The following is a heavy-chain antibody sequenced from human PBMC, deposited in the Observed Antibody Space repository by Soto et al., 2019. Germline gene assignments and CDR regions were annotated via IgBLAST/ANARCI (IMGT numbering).Heavy chain of an antibody. CDR2: IIPIFGTA. J-gene: IGHJ6*02. V-gene: IGHV1-69*13. D-gene: IGHD2-15*01. CDR1: GGTFSSYA. Sequence: SSVKVSCKSSGGTFSSYASSWVRQAPGQGLEWMGGIIPIFGTANYAQKFQGRVTITADESTSTAYMELSSLRSEDTAVYYCARDVRHCSGGSCYGPYYYYYGMDVWGQGTTVTVSS. CDR3: ARDVRHCSGGSCYGPYYYYYGMDV.